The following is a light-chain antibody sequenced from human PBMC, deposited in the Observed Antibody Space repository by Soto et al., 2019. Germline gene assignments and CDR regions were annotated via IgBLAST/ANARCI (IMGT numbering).Light chain of an antibody. J-gene: IGLJ2*01. CDR1: SSDIGGYRY. CDR2: EAS. V-gene: IGLV2-14*01. Sequence: QSALTQPASVSGSPGQSITISCTGTSSDIGGYRYVSWYQKHPGKAPKLVIYEASNRPSGISNRFSGSKSGNTASLTISGLQAEDEADYYCSSYTSSTILVFGGGTKLTVL. CDR3: SSYTSSTILV.